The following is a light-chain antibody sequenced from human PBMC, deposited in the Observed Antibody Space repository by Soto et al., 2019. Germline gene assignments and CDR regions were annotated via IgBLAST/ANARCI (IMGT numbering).Light chain of an antibody. V-gene: IGLV2-14*01. CDR2: EVS. Sequence: QSALTQPASVSGSPGQSLTISCTGTSSDVGGYNYVSWYQQHPGKAPKLIIYEVSYRPSGVCDRCSGSKSGNTGSLTISGLQAEDEADYYCSSYTSNITFPYVFGTGTKVTVL. CDR3: SSYTSNITFPYV. CDR1: SSDVGGYNY. J-gene: IGLJ1*01.